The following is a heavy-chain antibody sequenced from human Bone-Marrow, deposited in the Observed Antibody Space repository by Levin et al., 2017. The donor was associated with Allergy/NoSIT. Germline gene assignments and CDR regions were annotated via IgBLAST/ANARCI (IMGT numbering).Heavy chain of an antibody. Sequence: GGSLRLSCAASGFTFSNYWMHWVRQAPGKGLVWVSRINTDGSYTNYTDSVKGRFTISRDNAKNTLYLQMNSLRAEDTAVYYCARDSYTSGRYEGFDYWGQGTLVTVSS. J-gene: IGHJ4*02. CDR3: ARDSYTSGRYEGFDY. CDR1: GFTFSNYW. CDR2: INTDGSYT. V-gene: IGHV3-74*01. D-gene: IGHD6-19*01.